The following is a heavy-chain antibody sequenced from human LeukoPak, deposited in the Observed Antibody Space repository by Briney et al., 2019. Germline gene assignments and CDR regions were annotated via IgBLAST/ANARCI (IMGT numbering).Heavy chain of an antibody. CDR2: ISAYNGNT. Sequence: ASVKVSCKASGYTFTSYGISWVRQAPGQGLEWMGWISAYNGNTNYAQKLQGRVTMTTDTSTSTDYMELRSLRSDDTAVYYCARGGPSDFWSGYSSIDYWGQGTLVTVSS. J-gene: IGHJ4*02. CDR3: ARGGPSDFWSGYSSIDY. CDR1: GYTFTSYG. V-gene: IGHV1-18*01. D-gene: IGHD3-3*01.